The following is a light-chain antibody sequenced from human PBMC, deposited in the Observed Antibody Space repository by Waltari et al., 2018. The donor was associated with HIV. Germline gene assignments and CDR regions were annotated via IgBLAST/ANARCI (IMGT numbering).Light chain of an antibody. CDR2: KDN. CDR1: ALSRHF. CDR3: QSGHNSDSI. Sequence: SYELTQAPSVSVSPGQTAKITCSGDALSRHFVFWYQQKSGQAPRMMIFKDNERPSGIPARFSASGSGSTSTLTISGVQAEDEADYYCQSGHNSDSIFGGGTKLTVL. J-gene: IGLJ2*01. V-gene: IGLV3-25*03.